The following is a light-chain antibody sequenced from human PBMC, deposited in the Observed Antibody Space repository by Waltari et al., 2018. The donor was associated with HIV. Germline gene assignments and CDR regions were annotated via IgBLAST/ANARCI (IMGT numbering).Light chain of an antibody. CDR3: ASFTDDNTLL. Sequence: SAVTQPASVSGLPGQSITISCTGDASDFALYNFVSWYQQHPGKLPRLIVYDVDSRASGISARFSGSKSGHTASLNISGLRAEDEADYYCASFTDDNTLLFGGGTKVTVL. J-gene: IGLJ3*02. CDR2: DVD. CDR1: ASDFALYNF. V-gene: IGLV2-14*03.